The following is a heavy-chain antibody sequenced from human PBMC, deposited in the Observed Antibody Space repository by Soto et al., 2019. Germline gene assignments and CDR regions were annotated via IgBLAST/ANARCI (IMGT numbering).Heavy chain of an antibody. V-gene: IGHV4-39*01. CDR2: IYYSGST. J-gene: IGHJ6*02. Sequence: SETLSLTCTVSGGSISSSSYYWGWIRQPPGKGLEWIGSIYYSGSTYYNPSLKSRVTISVDTSKNQFSLKLSSVTAADTAVYYCARHLVAAGNYYYYYGMDVWGQGTTVTVSS. CDR3: ARHLVAAGNYYYYYGMDV. D-gene: IGHD6-13*01. CDR1: GGSISSSSYY.